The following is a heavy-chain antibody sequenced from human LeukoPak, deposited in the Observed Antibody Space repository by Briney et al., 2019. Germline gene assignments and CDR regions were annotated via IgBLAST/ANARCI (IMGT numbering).Heavy chain of an antibody. CDR2: INPNSGGT. CDR3: ARDRGYCSSTSCYTRYMDV. CDR1: GYTFTGYY. J-gene: IGHJ6*03. V-gene: IGHV1-2*02. Sequence: ASVKVSCKASGYTFTGYYMHWVRQAPGQGLEWMGWINPNSGGTNYAQKCQGRVTMTRDTSISTAYMELSRLRSDGTAVYYCARDRGYCSSTSCYTRYMDVWGKGTTVTVSS. D-gene: IGHD2-2*02.